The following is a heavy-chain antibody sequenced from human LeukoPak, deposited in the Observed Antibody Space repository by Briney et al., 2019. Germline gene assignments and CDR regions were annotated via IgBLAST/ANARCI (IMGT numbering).Heavy chain of an antibody. D-gene: IGHD6-6*01. CDR3: AKGRYSGSTNVFFDY. Sequence: GGSLRLSCAASGFTFDDYAMHWVRQAPGKGLEWVSSISWNSDNIGYADSVKGRFTISRDNAKNSLYLQMNSLRVDDMALYYCAKGRYSGSTNVFFDYWGQGTLVTVSS. V-gene: IGHV3-9*03. J-gene: IGHJ4*02. CDR2: ISWNSDNI. CDR1: GFTFDDYA.